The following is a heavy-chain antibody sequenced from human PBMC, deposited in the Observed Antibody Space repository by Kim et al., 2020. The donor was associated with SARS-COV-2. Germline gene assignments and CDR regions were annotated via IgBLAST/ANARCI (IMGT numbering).Heavy chain of an antibody. J-gene: IGHJ4*02. CDR3: AKDKGIDIVATIVPVYFDY. CDR1: GFTFSSYA. D-gene: IGHD5-12*01. V-gene: IGHV3-23*01. CDR2: ISGSGGST. Sequence: GGSLRLSCAASGFTFSSYAMSWVRQAPGKGLEWVSAISGSGGSTYYADSVKGRFTISRDNSKNTLYLQMNSLRAEDTAVYYCAKDKGIDIVATIVPVYFDYWGQGTLVTVSS.